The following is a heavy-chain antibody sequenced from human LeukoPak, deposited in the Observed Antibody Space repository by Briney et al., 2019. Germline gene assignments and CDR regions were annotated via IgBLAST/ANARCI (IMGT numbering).Heavy chain of an antibody. V-gene: IGHV3-48*02. CDR1: GFTFSSYS. Sequence: GGSLRLSCAASGFTFSSYSMNWVRQAPGKGLEWVSYISSSSSSTIYYADSVKGRFTISRDNAKNSLYLQMNSLRDEDTAVYYCARDWLGYGDYAFLIDYWGQGTLVTVSS. CDR3: ARDWLGYGDYAFLIDY. CDR2: ISSSSSSTI. D-gene: IGHD4-17*01. J-gene: IGHJ4*02.